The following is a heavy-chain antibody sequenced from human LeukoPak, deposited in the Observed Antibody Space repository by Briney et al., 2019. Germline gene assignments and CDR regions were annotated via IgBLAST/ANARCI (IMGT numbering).Heavy chain of an antibody. V-gene: IGHV3-23*01. D-gene: IGHD1-26*01. Sequence: GGSLRLSCAASGFTFSSYAMSWVRQAPGKGLEWVSAIGGSGGSTYYADSVKGRFTISRDNSKNTLYLQMNSLRAEDTAVYYCAKGRRIVGAIDYWGQGTLVTVSS. CDR2: IGGSGGST. CDR1: GFTFSSYA. CDR3: AKGRRIVGAIDY. J-gene: IGHJ4*02.